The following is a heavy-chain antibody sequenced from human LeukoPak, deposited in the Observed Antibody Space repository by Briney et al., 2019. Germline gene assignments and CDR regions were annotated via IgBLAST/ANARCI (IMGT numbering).Heavy chain of an antibody. CDR1: GFTFSSYG. J-gene: IGHJ6*02. V-gene: IGHV3-30*18. Sequence: PGGSLRLSCAASGFTFSSYGMHWVRQAPGKGPEWVALISYDGSNKYYADSVKGRFTISRDNSKNTLYLQMNSLRAKDTAVYYCAKARITMVPAMDVWGQGTTVTVSS. CDR3: AKARITMVPAMDV. CDR2: ISYDGSNK. D-gene: IGHD3-10*01.